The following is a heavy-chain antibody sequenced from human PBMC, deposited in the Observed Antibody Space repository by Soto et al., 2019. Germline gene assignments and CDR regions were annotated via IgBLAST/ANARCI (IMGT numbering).Heavy chain of an antibody. CDR1: GFTFSSYW. CDR2: IKQDGSEK. V-gene: IGHV3-7*01. Sequence: EVQLVESGGGLVQPGGSLRLSCAASGFTFSSYWMSWVRQAPGKGLEWVANIKQDGSEKYYVDSVKGRFTISRDNAKNSLYLQMNSLRAEDTAVYYCASRYRYSYGYVGYWYFDLWGRGTLVTVSS. D-gene: IGHD5-18*01. CDR3: ASRYRYSYGYVGYWYFDL. J-gene: IGHJ2*01.